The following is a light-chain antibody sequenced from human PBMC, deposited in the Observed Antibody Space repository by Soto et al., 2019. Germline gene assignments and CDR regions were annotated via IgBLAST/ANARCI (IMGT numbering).Light chain of an antibody. CDR3: QSYDKRLTAYV. V-gene: IGLV1-40*01. CDR1: SSSIGAGYA. Sequence: QSVLTQPPSVSGAPGQRVTISCSGTSSSIGAGYAVHWYHQLPGTAPKLVVSGNGHRPSGVPDRVSASKSGTSASLAITGRQAEDEGHYYCQSYDKRLTAYVFGTGTKLTVL. J-gene: IGLJ1*01. CDR2: GNG.